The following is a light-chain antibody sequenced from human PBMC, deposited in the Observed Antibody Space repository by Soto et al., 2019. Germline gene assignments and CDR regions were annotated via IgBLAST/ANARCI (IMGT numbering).Light chain of an antibody. CDR2: EVS. Sequence: QSVLTQPASVSGSPGKSITISCTGTSSDVGGCNCVSWYQQHPGKAPKLMIYEVSNRPSGVANRFSGSKSGNTASLTISGLQADDEADYYCISYTSRSTFVFGTGTKLTVL. CDR3: ISYTSRSTFV. CDR1: SSDVGGCNC. J-gene: IGLJ1*01. V-gene: IGLV2-14*01.